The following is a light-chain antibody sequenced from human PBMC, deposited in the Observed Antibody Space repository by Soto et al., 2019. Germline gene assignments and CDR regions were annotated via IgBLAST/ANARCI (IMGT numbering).Light chain of an antibody. J-gene: IGKJ1*01. CDR1: QTVRSNY. Sequence: ETVLTQSPGTLSLSPGERATLSCRASQTVRSNYLAWYRQTPGQAPRLLIYGASNRATGIADRFSGSGSGTDFPLIISRLEPEDFALNYCQQYAGSPWNFGKGTKVEIK. CDR2: GAS. CDR3: QQYAGSPWN. V-gene: IGKV3-20*01.